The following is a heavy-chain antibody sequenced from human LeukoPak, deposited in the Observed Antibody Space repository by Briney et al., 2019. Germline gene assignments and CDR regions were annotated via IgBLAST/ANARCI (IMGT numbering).Heavy chain of an antibody. J-gene: IGHJ4*02. CDR2: IYSGGST. CDR1: GFTVSSNY. V-gene: IGHV3-53*01. CDR3: AKSPSGWSYYFDY. D-gene: IGHD6-19*01. Sequence: GGSLRLSCAASGFTVSSNYMSWVRQAPGKGLEWVSVIYSGGSTYYADSVKGRFTISRDNSKNTLYLQMNSLRAEDTAVYYCAKSPSGWSYYFDYWGQGTLVTVSS.